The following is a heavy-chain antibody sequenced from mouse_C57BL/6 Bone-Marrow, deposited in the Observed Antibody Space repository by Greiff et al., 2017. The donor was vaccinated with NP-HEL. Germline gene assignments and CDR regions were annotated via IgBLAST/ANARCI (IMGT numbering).Heavy chain of an antibody. J-gene: IGHJ2*01. V-gene: IGHV1-61*01. CDR3: ARNLYYYGSSYGY. CDR2: IYPSDSGT. D-gene: IGHD1-1*01. Sequence: QVQLQQPGAELVRPGSSVKLSCKASGYTFTSYWMDWVKQRPGQGLEWIGNIYPSDSGTHYNQKFKDKATLTVDKSSSTAYMQLSSLTSEDSAVYYCARNLYYYGSSYGYWGQGTTLTVSS. CDR1: GYTFTSYW.